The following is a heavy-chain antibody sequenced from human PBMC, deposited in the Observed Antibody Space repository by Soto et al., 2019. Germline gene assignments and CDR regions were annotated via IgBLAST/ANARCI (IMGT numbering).Heavy chain of an antibody. CDR2: ISTNGGST. CDR3: VKESFSGCYYFGNAEYFQH. Sequence: PGGSLRLSCSASGFAFSSYGIHWVRQAPGKGLEYVSAISTNGGSTYYADSVKGRFTISRDNSKNTLYLQMSSLRAEDTAVYYCVKESFSGCYYFGNAEYFQHWGQGTLVTVSS. CDR1: GFAFSSYG. D-gene: IGHD1-26*01. V-gene: IGHV3-64D*06. J-gene: IGHJ1*01.